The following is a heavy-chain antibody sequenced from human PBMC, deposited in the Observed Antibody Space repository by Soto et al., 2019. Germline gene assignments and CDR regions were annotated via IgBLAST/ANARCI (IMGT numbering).Heavy chain of an antibody. CDR2: INPNSGGT. D-gene: IGHD6-13*01. V-gene: IGHV1-2*02. Sequence: ASVKVCFKASGYPFTGYYMHLVRQAPGQGLEWMGWINPNSGGTNYAQKFHGRVTMTRDTSISTAYMELSRLRSYDTAVYYCAREGSSWYGWFDPWGQGTLVTVSS. CDR1: GYPFTGYY. CDR3: AREGSSWYGWFDP. J-gene: IGHJ5*02.